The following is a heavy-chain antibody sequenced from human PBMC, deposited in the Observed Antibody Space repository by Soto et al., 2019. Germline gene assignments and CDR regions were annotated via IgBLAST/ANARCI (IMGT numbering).Heavy chain of an antibody. CDR3: AKDSAYYDSSGYYP. CDR2: ISGSGGST. Sequence: GGSLRLSCAASGFTFSSYAMSWVHQAPGKGLEWVSAISGSGGSTYYADSVKGRFTISRDNSKNTLYLQMNSLRAEDTAVYYCAKDSAYYDSSGYYPWGQGTLVTVSS. J-gene: IGHJ5*02. CDR1: GFTFSSYA. V-gene: IGHV3-23*01. D-gene: IGHD3-22*01.